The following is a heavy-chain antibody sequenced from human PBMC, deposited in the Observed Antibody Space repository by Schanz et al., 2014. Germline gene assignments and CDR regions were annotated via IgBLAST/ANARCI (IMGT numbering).Heavy chain of an antibody. Sequence: QVQLQESGPGLVKPSETLSLTCTVSGGSISSYYWSWIRQPAGKGLEWIGRIYTSGSTNYNPSLKSRVPIPVDTPKTQFSLNLSSVTAADTAVYYCARYTGAYFDYWGQGTLVTVSS. J-gene: IGHJ4*02. CDR2: IYTSGST. V-gene: IGHV4-4*07. CDR3: ARYTGAYFDY. CDR1: GGSISSYY. D-gene: IGHD1-26*01.